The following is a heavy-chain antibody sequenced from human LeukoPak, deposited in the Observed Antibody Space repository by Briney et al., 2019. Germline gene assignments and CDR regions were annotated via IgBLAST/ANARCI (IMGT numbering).Heavy chain of an antibody. D-gene: IGHD3-10*01. V-gene: IGHV3-7*03. J-gene: IGHJ6*03. CDR2: IKQDGSEK. Sequence: PGGSLRLSCEASGFTFSTYWMSWVRQAPGKGLEWVASIKQDGSEKYYVDSVKGRFTISRDNAKNSVYLQLNSLRAEDTALYYCAKGRGGGVNYMDVWGKGTTVTVSS. CDR1: GFTFSTYW. CDR3: AKGRGGGVNYMDV.